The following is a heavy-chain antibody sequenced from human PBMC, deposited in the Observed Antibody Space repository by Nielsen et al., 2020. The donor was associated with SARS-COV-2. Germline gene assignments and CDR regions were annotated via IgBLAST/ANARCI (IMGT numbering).Heavy chain of an antibody. CDR3: ARPYYYDSSGYTIDAFDI. Sequence: GESLKISCKGSGYSFTSYWIGWVRQMPGKGLEWMGIIYPGDSDTGYSPSFQGQVTISADKSISTAYLQWSSLKASETAMYYCARPYYYDSSGYTIDAFDIWGQGTMVTVSS. D-gene: IGHD3-22*01. J-gene: IGHJ3*02. V-gene: IGHV5-51*01. CDR1: GYSFTSYW. CDR2: IYPGDSDT.